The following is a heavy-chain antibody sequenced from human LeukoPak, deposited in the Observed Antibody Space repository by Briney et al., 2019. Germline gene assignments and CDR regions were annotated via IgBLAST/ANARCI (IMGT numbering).Heavy chain of an antibody. V-gene: IGHV4-59*01. CDR1: GGSISSYY. CDR2: IYYSGST. CDR3: AREGGYSYGPDYYYHGMDV. D-gene: IGHD5-18*01. Sequence: SETLSLTCTVSGGSISSYYWSWIRQPPGKGLEWIGYIYYSGSTNYNPSLKSRVTISVDTSKNQFSLKLSSVTAADTAVYYCAREGGYSYGPDYYYHGMDVWGQGTTVTVSS. J-gene: IGHJ6*02.